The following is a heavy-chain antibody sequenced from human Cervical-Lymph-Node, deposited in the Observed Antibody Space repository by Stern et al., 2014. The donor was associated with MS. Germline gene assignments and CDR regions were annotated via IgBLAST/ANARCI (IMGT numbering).Heavy chain of an antibody. CDR2: IYSGGNI. V-gene: IGHV3-53*01. J-gene: IGHJ4*02. D-gene: IGHD3-3*01. CDR1: GFTVSSNY. CDR3: AKGAAWSHYNFDC. Sequence: EVQLVESGGGLIQPGGSLRLSCAASGFTVSSNYMSWVRQAPGKGLEWVSVIYSGGNIYYADSVKGRFTISRDNSKNTLFLQMNSLRAEDTAVYYCAKGAAWSHYNFDCWGQGTLVTVSS.